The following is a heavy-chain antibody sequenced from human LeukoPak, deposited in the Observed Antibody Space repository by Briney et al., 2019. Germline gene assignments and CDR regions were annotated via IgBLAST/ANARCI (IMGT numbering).Heavy chain of an antibody. V-gene: IGHV5-51*01. Sequence: GESLKISCKTSGYTFTGYWIGWVRQMPGKGLEWMGIIYPGDSATRYSPSFQGQVTISADKSISTAYLQWSSLRASDTAMYYCARRVAGSYHDAFDIWGQGTMVTVSS. CDR3: ARRVAGSYHDAFDI. CDR2: IYPGDSAT. J-gene: IGHJ3*02. CDR1: GYTFTGYW. D-gene: IGHD1-26*01.